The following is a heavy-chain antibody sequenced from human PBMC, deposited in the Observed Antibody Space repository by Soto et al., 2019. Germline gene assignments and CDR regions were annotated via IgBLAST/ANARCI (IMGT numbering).Heavy chain of an antibody. CDR1: GGSISSGGYY. CDR3: ARPGHCADGGCHYSDY. Sequence: SETLSLTCTVSGGSISSGGYYWSWIRQHPGKGLEWIGYIYYSGSTYYNPSLKSRVTISVDTSKNQFSLKLSSVTAADTAVYYCARPGHCADGGCHYSDYWGKGTPVTVS. D-gene: IGHD2-8*01. V-gene: IGHV4-31*03. J-gene: IGHJ4*02. CDR2: IYYSGST.